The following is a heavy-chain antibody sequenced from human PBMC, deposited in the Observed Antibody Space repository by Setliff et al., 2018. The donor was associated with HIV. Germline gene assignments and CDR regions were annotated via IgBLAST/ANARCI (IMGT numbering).Heavy chain of an antibody. J-gene: IGHJ5*01. CDR1: GTSLSSSDFY. CDR3: ARGNYYNLWADPFDF. CDR2: IYYSETT. V-gene: IGHV4-39*07. D-gene: IGHD3-3*01. Sequence: PSETLSLTCSASGTSLSSSDFYWGRIRQPPGKGLEWIGNIYYSETTYYNSSLKSRVTISVDTSKNQFSLKLSSVTAADTAVYYCARGNYYNLWADPFDFWGQGTLVTVSS.